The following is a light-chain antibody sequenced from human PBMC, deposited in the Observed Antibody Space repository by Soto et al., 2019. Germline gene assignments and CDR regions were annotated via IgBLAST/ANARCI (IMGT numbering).Light chain of an antibody. J-gene: IGKJ2*01. CDR2: GAS. Sequence: EIVLTQSPGTLSLSPGERATLSCRASQSVSSSYLAWYQQKPGQAPRLLIYGASSRATGIPDRFSGSGSGTDFTLTISRLEPEDFPVYYCKQYGSSLYTLGQGTKRE. CDR3: KQYGSSLYT. CDR1: QSVSSSY. V-gene: IGKV3-20*01.